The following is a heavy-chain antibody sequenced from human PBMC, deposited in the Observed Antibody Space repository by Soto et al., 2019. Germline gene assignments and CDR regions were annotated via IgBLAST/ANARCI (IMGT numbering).Heavy chain of an antibody. CDR2: ISGSGGST. Sequence: GGSLRLSCAASGFTFSSYAMSWVRQAPGKGLEWVSAISGSGGSTYYADSVKGRFTISRDNSKNTLYLQMNSLRAEDTAVYYCASGGAYSYGIQHGSGSYTGDYSGQGPLVTVYS. CDR3: ASGGAYSYGIQHGSGSYTGDY. D-gene: IGHD3-10*01. CDR1: GFTFSSYA. V-gene: IGHV3-23*01. J-gene: IGHJ4*02.